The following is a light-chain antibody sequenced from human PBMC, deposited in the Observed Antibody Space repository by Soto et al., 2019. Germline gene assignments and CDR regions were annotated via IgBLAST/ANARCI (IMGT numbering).Light chain of an antibody. CDR1: QSVSTSS. J-gene: IGKJ2*01. Sequence: EIVLTQSPGTLSLSPGERATLSCRASQSVSTSSLAWYQQKPGQAPRLLIYGASNRATGIPDRVSASGSGADFTLSISRLEPEDFAMYYCQQYGSSPYTSGQGTKLAIK. V-gene: IGKV3-20*01. CDR2: GAS. CDR3: QQYGSSPYT.